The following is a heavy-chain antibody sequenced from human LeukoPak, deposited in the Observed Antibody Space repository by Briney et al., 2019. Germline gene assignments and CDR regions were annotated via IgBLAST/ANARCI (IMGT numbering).Heavy chain of an antibody. CDR1: GGTFSSYA. D-gene: IGHD2-2*01. CDR2: IIPIFGTA. V-gene: IGHV1-69*13. CDR3: ARGAPDIVVVPAARIRYYYYGMDV. Sequence: ASVKVSCKASGGTFSSYAISWVRRAPGQGLEWMGGIIPIFGTANYAQKFQGRVTITADESTSTAYMELSSLRSEDTAVYYCARGAPDIVVVPAARIRYYYYGMDVWGQGTTVTVSS. J-gene: IGHJ6*02.